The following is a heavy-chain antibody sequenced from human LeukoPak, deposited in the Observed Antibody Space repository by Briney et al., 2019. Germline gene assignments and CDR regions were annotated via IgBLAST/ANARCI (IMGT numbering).Heavy chain of an antibody. D-gene: IGHD3-10*01. J-gene: IGHJ4*02. Sequence: SETLSLTCTVSGGSIFSYYWSWIRQPPGKGLEWMGYIYYSGSTNYNPSLKSRVTISVDTSKNQFSLKLSSVTAADTAVYYCARQYYGSGSYYLLPPFDYWDQGTLVTVSS. V-gene: IGHV4-59*08. CDR3: ARQYYGSGSYYLLPPFDY. CDR1: GGSIFSYY. CDR2: IYYSGST.